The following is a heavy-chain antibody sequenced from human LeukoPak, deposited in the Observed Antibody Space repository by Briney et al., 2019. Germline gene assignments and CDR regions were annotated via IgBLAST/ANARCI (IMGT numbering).Heavy chain of an antibody. V-gene: IGHV4-59*01. Sequence: SETLSLTCTVSGGSISTYYWSWIRQPPGKGLEWIGYMYYSGSTNYNPSLKSRVTISIDTSKNQFSLKLTSVTAADTAVYYCARAPSYYHYMDVWGYGTTVTISS. CDR3: ARAPSYYHYMDV. CDR1: GGSISTYY. J-gene: IGHJ6*03. CDR2: MYYSGST.